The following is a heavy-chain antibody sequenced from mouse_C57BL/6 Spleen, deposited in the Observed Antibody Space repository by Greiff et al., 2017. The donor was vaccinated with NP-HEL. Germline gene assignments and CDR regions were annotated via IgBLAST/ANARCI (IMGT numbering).Heavy chain of an antibody. J-gene: IGHJ3*01. CDR1: GFNIKDYY. V-gene: IGHV14-2*01. CDR3: ASLYYGYDGALAY. CDR2: IDPEDGET. Sequence: VQLQQSGAELVKPGASVKLSCTASGFNIKDYYMHWVKQRTEQGLEWIGRIDPEDGETKYAPKFQGKATITADTSSNTAYLQLSSLTSEDTAVYYCASLYYGYDGALAYWGQGTLVTVSA. D-gene: IGHD2-2*01.